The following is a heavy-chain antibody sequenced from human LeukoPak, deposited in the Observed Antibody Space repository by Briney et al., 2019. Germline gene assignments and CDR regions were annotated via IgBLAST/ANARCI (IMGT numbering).Heavy chain of an antibody. V-gene: IGHV1-58*01. J-gene: IGHJ4*02. CDR2: IVVGSGNT. Sequence: SVKVSCKASGFTFTSSAVQWVRQARGQRLEWIGWIVVGSGNTNYAQKFQERVTITRDMSTSTAYMELSSLRSEDTAVYYCAAATRGYFSSTSCQSPDYWGQGTLVTVS. D-gene: IGHD2-2*03. CDR1: GFTFTSSA. CDR3: AAATRGYFSSTSCQSPDY.